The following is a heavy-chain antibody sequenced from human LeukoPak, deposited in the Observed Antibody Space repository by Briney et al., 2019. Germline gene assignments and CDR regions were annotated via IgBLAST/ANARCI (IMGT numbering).Heavy chain of an antibody. CDR3: ARDAPPYCSGGSCYSRY. J-gene: IGHJ4*02. CDR1: RFTFSSYW. Sequence: GGSLRLSCAASRFTFSSYWMSWVRQAPGKGLEWVANIKQDGSEKYYVDFVKGRFTISGDNAKNSLYLQMNRLRAEDTAVYYCARDAPPYCSGGSCYSRYWGQGALVTVSS. D-gene: IGHD2-15*01. V-gene: IGHV3-7*01. CDR2: IKQDGSEK.